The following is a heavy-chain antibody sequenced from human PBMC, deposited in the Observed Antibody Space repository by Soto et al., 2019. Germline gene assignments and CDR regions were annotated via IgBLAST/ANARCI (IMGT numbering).Heavy chain of an antibody. V-gene: IGHV1-3*01. J-gene: IGHJ4*02. Sequence: ASVKVSCKASGYTFTSYAMHWVRQAPGQRLEWMGWINADNGNTNYSQKLQGRVTITTDTSTSTAYMELRSLRSDDTAVYYCARVAAYYSSSWYRQLYYFDYWGQGTLVTVSS. D-gene: IGHD6-13*01. CDR2: INADNGNT. CDR1: GYTFTSYA. CDR3: ARVAAYYSSSWYRQLYYFDY.